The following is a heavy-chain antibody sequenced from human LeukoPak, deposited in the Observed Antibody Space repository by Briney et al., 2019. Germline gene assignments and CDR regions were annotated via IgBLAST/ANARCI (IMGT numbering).Heavy chain of an antibody. CDR3: AREPGEPRGYWFDP. CDR2: IYYSGST. J-gene: IGHJ5*02. CDR1: GGSISSGGYY. Sequence: SQTLSLTCTVSGGSISSGGYYWSWIRQHPGKGLEWIGYIYYSGSTYYNPSLKSRVTISVDTSKNQFSLKMSSVTAADTAVYYCAREPGEPRGYWFDPWGQGTLVTVSS. V-gene: IGHV4-31*03. D-gene: IGHD1-14*01.